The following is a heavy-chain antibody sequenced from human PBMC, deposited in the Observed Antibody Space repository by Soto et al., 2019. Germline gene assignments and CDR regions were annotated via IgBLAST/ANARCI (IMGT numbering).Heavy chain of an antibody. D-gene: IGHD6-6*01. Sequence: GGSLRLSCAASGFTFSNYAMSWVRQAPGKGLEWVSTISGNGGSTYYADSVKGRFTISRDNSKNTLYLQMNSLRAEDTAVYYCAKDKGAARPGGYYYYGMDVWGQGTTVNVAS. CDR3: AKDKGAARPGGYYYYGMDV. CDR2: ISGNGGST. J-gene: IGHJ6*02. CDR1: GFTFSNYA. V-gene: IGHV3-23*01.